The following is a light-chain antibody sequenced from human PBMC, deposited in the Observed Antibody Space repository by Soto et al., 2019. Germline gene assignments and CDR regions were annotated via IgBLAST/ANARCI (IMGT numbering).Light chain of an antibody. V-gene: IGLV2-11*01. CDR3: CSYAGSYTFV. CDR2: DVS. Sequence: ALTQPRSVSGSPGQSVTISCTGTSSDVGVYNYVSWYQQYPGNAPKIMIYDVSKRPSGVPDRFSGSKSDNTASLTISGLQAEDEADYYCCSYAGSYTFVFGIGTKVTVL. J-gene: IGLJ1*01. CDR1: SSDVGVYNY.